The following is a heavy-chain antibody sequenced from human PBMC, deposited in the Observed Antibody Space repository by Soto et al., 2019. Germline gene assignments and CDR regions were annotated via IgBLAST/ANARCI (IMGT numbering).Heavy chain of an antibody. CDR2: IIPIFGTA. CDR3: ARDGGAAAGTDY. D-gene: IGHD6-13*01. Sequence: SVKVSCKASGGTFSRYAISWVRQAPGQGLEWMGGIIPIFGTANYAQKFQGRVTITADESTSTAYMELSSLRSEDTAVYYCARDGGAAAGTDYWCQGPLVSVSS. CDR1: GGTFSRYA. V-gene: IGHV1-69*13. J-gene: IGHJ4*02.